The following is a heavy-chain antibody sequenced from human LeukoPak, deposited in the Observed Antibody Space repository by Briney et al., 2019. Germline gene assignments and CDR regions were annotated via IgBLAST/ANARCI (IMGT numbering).Heavy chain of an antibody. V-gene: IGHV4-59*08. J-gene: IGHJ4*02. Sequence: SETLSLTCSVSGGSISGYYWSWIRQPPGEGLEWIGYISHSGSTNYSPSLKSRVIISVDTSKNQFSLKLRSVTAADTAVYYCAGNSRYSSSWYAIAYWGQGTLVTVSS. CDR1: GGSISGYY. D-gene: IGHD6-13*01. CDR2: ISHSGST. CDR3: AGNSRYSSSWYAIAY.